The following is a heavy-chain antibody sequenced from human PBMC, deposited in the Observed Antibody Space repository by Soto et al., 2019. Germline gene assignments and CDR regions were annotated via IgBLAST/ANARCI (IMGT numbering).Heavy chain of an antibody. V-gene: IGHV4-4*02. CDR2: IHHTGSTT. Sequence: QVQLQESGPGLVKPSETLSLTCAVSGGSISTNDWWTWVRQPPGKGLEWSGDIHHTGSTTNYRPSLQSRVTVSIDKSENQFSLRRTSGTAADTAVYYCATRDCTNNVCHFSWGQGTLVTVSS. CDR1: GGSISTNDW. J-gene: IGHJ5*02. CDR3: ATRDCTNNVCHFS. D-gene: IGHD2-8*01.